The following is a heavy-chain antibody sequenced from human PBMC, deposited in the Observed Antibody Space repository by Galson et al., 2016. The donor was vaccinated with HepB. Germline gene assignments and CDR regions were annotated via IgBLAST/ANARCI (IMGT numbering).Heavy chain of an antibody. CDR3: TKDPYYYGSGYGLDV. J-gene: IGHJ6*02. V-gene: IGHV4/OR15-8*02. D-gene: IGHD3-10*01. Sequence: SETLSLTCTVSGGSITADNWWTWVRRPPGKGLEWIGEIYHSGNTNYNPSLKNRVTISMDTSTNQFFLKLTSVTAADTAIYYCTKDPYYYGSGYGLDVWGQGTTVTVSS. CDR1: GGSITADNW. CDR2: IYHSGNT.